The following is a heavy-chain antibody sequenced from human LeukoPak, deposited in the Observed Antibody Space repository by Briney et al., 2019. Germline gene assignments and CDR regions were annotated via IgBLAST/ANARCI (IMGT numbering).Heavy chain of an antibody. CDR1: GVSIRSAGYS. CDR3: GRDGATGVFET. Sequence: PSETLSLTCAVSGVSIRSAGYSYYWIRQFPGKGLEWIGHIYYSGSPSYNPSLKSRVTISMDTSKNHFSLNLTSVTAADTAVYYCGRDGATGVFETWGQGTLVAVSS. D-gene: IGHD3-3*01. V-gene: IGHV4-31*11. J-gene: IGHJ5*02. CDR2: IYYSGSP.